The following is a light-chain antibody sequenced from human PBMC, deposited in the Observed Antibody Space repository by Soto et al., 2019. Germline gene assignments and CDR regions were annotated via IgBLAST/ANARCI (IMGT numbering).Light chain of an antibody. CDR1: SSNIGNNY. CDR2: DNN. J-gene: IGLJ1*01. V-gene: IGLV1-51*01. Sequence: QSVLTQPPSVSAAPGQNVTISCSGTSSNIGNNYVSWYQHLPGTAPKILIYDNNKRPSGIPDRFSGFKSGTSATLGITGLQAGDEADYYCATWDTSLSVFYVFGSGTKLTVL. CDR3: ATWDTSLSVFYV.